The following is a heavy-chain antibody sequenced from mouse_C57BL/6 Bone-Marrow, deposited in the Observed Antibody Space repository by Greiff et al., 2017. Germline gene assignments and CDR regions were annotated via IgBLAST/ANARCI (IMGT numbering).Heavy chain of an antibody. Sequence: QVQLQQSGAELARPGASVKMSCKASGYTFTSYTMHWVKQRPGQGLEWIGHINPSSGYTKYNQKFKDKATLTADKSSSTAYMQLSSLTSEDSAVYECARSVGYSLAWFAYWGQGTLVTVSA. D-gene: IGHD2-3*01. J-gene: IGHJ3*01. CDR3: ARSVGYSLAWFAY. V-gene: IGHV1-4*01. CDR1: GYTFTSYT. CDR2: INPSSGYT.